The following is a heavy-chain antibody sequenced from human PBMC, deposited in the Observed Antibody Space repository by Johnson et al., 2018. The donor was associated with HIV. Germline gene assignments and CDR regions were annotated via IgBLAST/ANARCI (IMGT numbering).Heavy chain of an antibody. CDR3: ARDRFGDSDAFDI. CDR1: GFTFSSYW. Sequence: VLLVESGGGLVQPGGSLRLSCAASGFTFSSYWMSWVRQAPGRGLEWVAKIKKAGSEKHNVDSVKGRFTISRDNAKNSLYLQLNSLRADDTAVYFCARDRFGDSDAFDIWGQGTMVTVSS. V-gene: IGHV3-7*01. J-gene: IGHJ3*02. CDR2: IKKAGSEK. D-gene: IGHD4-17*01.